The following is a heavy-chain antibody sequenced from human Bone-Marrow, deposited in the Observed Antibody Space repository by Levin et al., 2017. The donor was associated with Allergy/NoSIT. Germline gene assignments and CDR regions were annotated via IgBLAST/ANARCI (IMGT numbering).Heavy chain of an antibody. D-gene: IGHD2-21*02. Sequence: SCAASGFTFSSYSMSWVRQAPGKGLEWVSAITGSGRYTNYADSVRGRLTISRDNSENTLYLQMNSLRGEDTAIYYCAKRSGDSFGYFDLWGRGTLVTVSS. J-gene: IGHJ2*01. CDR1: GFTFSSYS. CDR3: AKRSGDSFGYFDL. CDR2: ITGSGRYT. V-gene: IGHV3-23*01.